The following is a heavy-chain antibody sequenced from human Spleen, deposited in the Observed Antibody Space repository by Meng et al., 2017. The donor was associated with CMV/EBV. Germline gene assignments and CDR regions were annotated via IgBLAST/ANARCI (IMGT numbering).Heavy chain of an antibody. V-gene: IGHV3-21*01. CDR2: ISSSSTYI. Sequence: GESLKISCAASGFTFSSYTMNWVRQTPGKGLEWVSSISSSSTYIYYADSVKGRFTISRDNAKNSLYLQMNSLRAEDTAVYYCARDTYGSDTPGVNFDYWGQGTLVTVSS. CDR3: ARDTYGSDTPGVNFDY. CDR1: GFTFSSYT. D-gene: IGHD3-10*01. J-gene: IGHJ4*02.